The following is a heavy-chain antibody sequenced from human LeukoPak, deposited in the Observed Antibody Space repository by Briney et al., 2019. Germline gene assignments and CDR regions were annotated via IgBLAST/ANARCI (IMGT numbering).Heavy chain of an antibody. J-gene: IGHJ4*02. D-gene: IGHD6-13*01. CDR2: IYYSGNT. Sequence: SETLSLTCTVSGGSINNYYWSWIRQPPGKGLEWIGYIYYSGNTDYNPPLNSRITISLDTSKNQFSLKLTSVTAADTAVYYCARGGSSWDRGYYFDYWGQGTVVTVSS. CDR3: ARGGSSWDRGYYFDY. CDR1: GGSINNYY. V-gene: IGHV4-59*01.